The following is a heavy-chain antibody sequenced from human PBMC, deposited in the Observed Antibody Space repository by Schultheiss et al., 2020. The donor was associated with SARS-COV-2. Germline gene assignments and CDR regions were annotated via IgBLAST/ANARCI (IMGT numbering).Heavy chain of an antibody. Sequence: GGSLRLSCAASGFTFSSYGMHWVRQAPGKGLEWVAVIWYDGSNKYYADSVKGRFTISRDNSKNTLYLQMNSLRAEDTAVYYCAREKDIVVVVAATGGMDVWGQGTTVTVSS. CDR1: GFTFSSYG. J-gene: IGHJ6*02. CDR2: IWYDGSNK. V-gene: IGHV3-33*01. D-gene: IGHD2-15*01. CDR3: AREKDIVVVVAATGGMDV.